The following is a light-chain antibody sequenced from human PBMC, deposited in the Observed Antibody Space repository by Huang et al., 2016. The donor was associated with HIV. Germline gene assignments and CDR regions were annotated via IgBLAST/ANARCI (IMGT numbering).Light chain of an antibody. CDR1: QSVSSN. CDR2: GAS. Sequence: EIVMTQSPATLSVSPGERATLSCRASQSVSSNLAWDQQKPGQAPGLLIYGASARATGMRARFSGSGSGTEFTLTISSLQSEDFAVDYCQQYNNWPPLTFGGGTKVEIK. CDR3: QQYNNWPPLT. V-gene: IGKV3-15*01. J-gene: IGKJ4*01.